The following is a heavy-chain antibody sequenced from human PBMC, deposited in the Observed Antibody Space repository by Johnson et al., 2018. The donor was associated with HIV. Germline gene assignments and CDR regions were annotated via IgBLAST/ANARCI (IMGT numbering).Heavy chain of an antibody. D-gene: IGHD1-26*01. J-gene: IGHJ3*02. V-gene: IGHV3-43D*03. CDR2: ISWYGGTT. CDR3: ARDGIGRGIVGANDAFDI. CDR1: GFKFHEYA. Sequence: VQLVESGGVVVQPGGSLRLSCAASGFKFHEYAMHWVRQAPGKGLEWVSLISWYGGTTNYADSVKGRFTISRDNNKNSLYLQMNSLRAEDTALYYCARDGIGRGIVGANDAFDIWGQGTMVTVSS.